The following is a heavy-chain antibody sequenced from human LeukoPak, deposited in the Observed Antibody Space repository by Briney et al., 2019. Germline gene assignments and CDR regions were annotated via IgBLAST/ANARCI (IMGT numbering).Heavy chain of an antibody. CDR2: IYPGDSDI. Sequence: GESLQISCQGSGYNFTNFWIGCVRQLPGKGLEWTGIIYPGDSDIRYSPSFQGQVTISADKSINTTYLQWSSLKASHTAMYYCARLVDRGYSRSLGYWGQGTLVTVSS. V-gene: IGHV5-51*01. CDR1: GYNFTNFW. CDR3: ARLVDRGYSRSLGY. D-gene: IGHD2-15*01. J-gene: IGHJ4*02.